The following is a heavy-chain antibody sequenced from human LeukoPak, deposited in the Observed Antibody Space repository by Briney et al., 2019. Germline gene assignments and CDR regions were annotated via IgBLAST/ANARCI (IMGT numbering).Heavy chain of an antibody. Sequence: SGPTLVKPTQTLTLTCTFSGFSLSTSGVGVGWIRQPPGKALEWLALIYWDDDKRYSPSLKSRLTITKDTSKNQVVLTMTNMDPVNPAEYYCAHSVHVVVKQDLSFDYGGQETLVTVSS. CDR1: GFSLSTSGVG. CDR2: IYWDDDK. D-gene: IGHD2-21*01. V-gene: IGHV2-5*02. J-gene: IGHJ4*02. CDR3: AHSVHVVVKQDLSFDY.